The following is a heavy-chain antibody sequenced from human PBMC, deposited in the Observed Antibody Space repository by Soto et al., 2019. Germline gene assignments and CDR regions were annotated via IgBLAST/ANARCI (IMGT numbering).Heavy chain of an antibody. V-gene: IGHV1-2*02. CDR1: GYSFTGYY. J-gene: IGHJ4*02. CDR3: ARGDYGTGGYPFPYFDY. CDR2: INPDSGAT. D-gene: IGHD2-8*02. Sequence: HEHLVQSGAEVKRPGASLKVSCKASGYSFTGYYIHWVRQAPGQGLEWMGWINPDSGATNYAQNLQGRVTLTSDTSISTASTDLTSMTSDDTAVYYCARGDYGTGGYPFPYFDYWGQGTLVIVSS.